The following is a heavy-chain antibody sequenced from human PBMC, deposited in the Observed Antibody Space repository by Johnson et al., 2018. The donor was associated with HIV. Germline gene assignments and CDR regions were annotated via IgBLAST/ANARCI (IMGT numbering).Heavy chain of an antibody. CDR2: IKQDGSEK. J-gene: IGHJ3*01. Sequence: VQLVESGGGLVQPGGSLRLSCAASGFTFSSYWMSWVRQAPGKGLEWVANIKQDGSEKHNTDSVKGRFTISRDNTKNTLYVQMNSLRAEDTAVYYCGKGDPSRDAFDFWGLGTLVTVSS. CDR3: GKGDPSRDAFDF. V-gene: IGHV3-7*01. CDR1: GFTFSSYW.